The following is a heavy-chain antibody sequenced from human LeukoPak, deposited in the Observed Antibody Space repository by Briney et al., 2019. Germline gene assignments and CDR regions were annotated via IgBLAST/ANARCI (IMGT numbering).Heavy chain of an antibody. CDR2: IRSKANSYAT. Sequence: PGGSLRLSCAASGFTFSGSAMHWVRQASGKGLEWVGRIRSKANSYATAYAASVKGRFTISRDDSKNTLYLQMNSLRAEDTAVYYCAKDMKAAARGFDYWGQGTLVTVSS. D-gene: IGHD2-2*01. J-gene: IGHJ4*02. CDR1: GFTFSGSA. V-gene: IGHV3-73*01. CDR3: AKDMKAAARGFDY.